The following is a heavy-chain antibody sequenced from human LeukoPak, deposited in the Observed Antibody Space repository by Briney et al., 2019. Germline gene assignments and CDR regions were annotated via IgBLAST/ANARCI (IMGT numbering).Heavy chain of an antibody. V-gene: IGHV3-7*03. CDR1: GFTFGKYW. CDR3: AKDAGGYSGYDYTN. D-gene: IGHD5-12*01. Sequence: PGGSLRLSCVASGFTFGKYWMSWVRQAPGKGLEWVANIKLDGSEKNYVDSVKGRFTISRDNTKNTLYLQMNSLRAEDTAVYYCAKDAGGYSGYDYTNWGQGTLVTVSS. J-gene: IGHJ4*02. CDR2: IKLDGSEK.